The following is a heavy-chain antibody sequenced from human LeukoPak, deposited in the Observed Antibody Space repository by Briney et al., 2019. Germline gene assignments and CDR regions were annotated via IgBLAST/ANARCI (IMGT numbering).Heavy chain of an antibody. CDR3: ARSSGWYGPIDY. CDR1: GGSISSYY. CDR2: IYTSGST. V-gene: IGHV4-4*07. Sequence: PSETLSLTCTVSGGSISSYYWSWIRQPAGKGLEWIGRIYTSGSTNYNPSLKSRVTMSVDTSKNQVSLKVSSATAADTAMFYCARSSGWYGPIDYWGQGTLVTVSS. J-gene: IGHJ4*02. D-gene: IGHD6-19*01.